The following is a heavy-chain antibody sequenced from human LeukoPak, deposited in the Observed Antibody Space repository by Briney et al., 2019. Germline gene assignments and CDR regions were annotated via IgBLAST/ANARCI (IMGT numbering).Heavy chain of an antibody. CDR1: GYSISTSYY. J-gene: IGHJ4*02. CDR2: INYSGST. Sequence: PSETLSLTCTVSGYSISTSYYWGWIRQPPGKGLEWIGSINYSGSTYHNPSLKSRVTMSVDTSNNQFSLKLCSVTAADTAVYYCARDGSSAVADYWGQGTLVTVSS. D-gene: IGHD6-19*01. V-gene: IGHV4-38-2*02. CDR3: ARDGSSAVADY.